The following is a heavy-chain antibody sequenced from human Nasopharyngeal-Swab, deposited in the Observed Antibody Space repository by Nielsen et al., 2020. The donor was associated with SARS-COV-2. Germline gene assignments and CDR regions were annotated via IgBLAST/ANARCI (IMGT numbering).Heavy chain of an antibody. J-gene: IGHJ4*02. V-gene: IGHV3-21*01. D-gene: IGHD5-12*01. CDR2: ITSSSSYI. Sequence: SLKISCAASGFTFSSYSMNWVRHAPGKGLEWVSSITSSSSYIYYADSVKGRFTISRDNAKNSLYLQMNSRRAEDTAVYYCARDYIPVATIWKYFDYWGQGTLVTVSS. CDR3: ARDYIPVATIWKYFDY. CDR1: GFTFSSYS.